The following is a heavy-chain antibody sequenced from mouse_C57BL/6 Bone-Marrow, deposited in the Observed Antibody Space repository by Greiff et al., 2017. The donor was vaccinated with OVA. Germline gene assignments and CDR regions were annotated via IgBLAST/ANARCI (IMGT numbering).Heavy chain of an antibody. CDR2: IYPYNGVS. J-gene: IGHJ4*01. CDR3: AAHYDYDAGALYAMDY. V-gene: IGHV1-31*01. CDR1: GYSFTGYY. D-gene: IGHD2-4*01. Sequence: VQLKESGPELVKPGASVKISCKASGYSFTGYYMHWVKQSHGNILDWIGYIYPYNGVSSYNQKFKGKATLTVDKSSSTAYMELRSLTSEDSAVYYYAAHYDYDAGALYAMDYWGQGTSVTVSS.